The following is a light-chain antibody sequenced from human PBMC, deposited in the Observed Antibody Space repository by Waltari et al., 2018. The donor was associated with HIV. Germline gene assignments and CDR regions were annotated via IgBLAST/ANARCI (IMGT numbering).Light chain of an antibody. J-gene: IGKJ1*01. CDR1: QSISRY. CDR3: QQSYSTPRT. V-gene: IGKV1-39*01. Sequence: DIQMTQSPSSLSASVGDRVTITCRASQSISRYINWYQQKSGKAPKILIHAASSLQSGVPSRFSGSGSGTDFTLTINSLQPEDFATYDCQQSYSTPRTFGQGTKVEIK. CDR2: AAS.